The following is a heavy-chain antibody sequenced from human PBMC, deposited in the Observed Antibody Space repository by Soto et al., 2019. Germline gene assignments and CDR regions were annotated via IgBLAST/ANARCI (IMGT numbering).Heavy chain of an antibody. CDR1: GFTFSSYA. CDR2: ISGSGGST. Sequence: GESLKISCAASGFTFSSYAMSWVRQAPGKGLEWVSAISGSGGSTYYADSVKGRFTISRDNSKNTLYLQMNSLRAEDTAVYYCAKDVRGIAALNDYWGQGTLVTVSS. CDR3: AKDVRGIAALNDY. J-gene: IGHJ4*02. D-gene: IGHD6-13*01. V-gene: IGHV3-23*01.